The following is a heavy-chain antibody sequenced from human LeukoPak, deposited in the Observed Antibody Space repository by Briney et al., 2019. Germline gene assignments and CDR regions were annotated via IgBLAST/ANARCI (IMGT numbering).Heavy chain of an antibody. Sequence: PSETLSLTCAVYGGSFSGYYWSWIRQPPGEGLEWIGYIYYSGSTYYNPSLKSRVTISVDTSKNQFSLKLSSVTAADTAVYYCASYGDYYYGMDVWGQGTTVTVSS. CDR1: GGSFSGYY. D-gene: IGHD4-17*01. CDR3: ASYGDYYYGMDV. J-gene: IGHJ6*02. CDR2: IYYSGST. V-gene: IGHV4-34*09.